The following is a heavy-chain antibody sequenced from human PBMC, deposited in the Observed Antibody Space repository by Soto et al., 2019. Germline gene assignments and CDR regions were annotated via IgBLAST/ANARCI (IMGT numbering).Heavy chain of an antibody. Sequence: SETLSLTCTVPGGSISSRGYYWGWIRQPPGKGLEWIGTIYYSGSTYYNPSLKSRVTISVDTSKNQFSLKLNSVTAAETAVYYCATSNWFDPWGQGTLVT. V-gene: IGHV4-39*01. CDR1: GGSISSRGYY. CDR3: ATSNWFDP. CDR2: IYYSGST. J-gene: IGHJ5*02.